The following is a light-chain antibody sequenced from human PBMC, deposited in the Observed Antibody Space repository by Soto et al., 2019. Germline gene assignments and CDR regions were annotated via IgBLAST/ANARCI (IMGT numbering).Light chain of an antibody. CDR1: QSISNH. V-gene: IGKV1-39*01. J-gene: IGKJ5*01. Sequence: DIQMTQSPSSLSASVGDRVTVTCLTSQSISNHLNWYQQKPGEAPKLLIYGSSSLHYGVPSRFSGSGSGSAFTLTISSLQPEDSATYYCQQSFTAPITFGQGTRLEIK. CDR2: GSS. CDR3: QQSFTAPIT.